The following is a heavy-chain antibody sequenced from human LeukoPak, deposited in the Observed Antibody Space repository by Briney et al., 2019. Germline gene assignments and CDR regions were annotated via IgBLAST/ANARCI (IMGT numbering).Heavy chain of an antibody. D-gene: IGHD1-26*01. Sequence: ASVKVSCKASGYTFTSYGIRWVRPAPGQGLEWMGWISAYNGNTNYAQKLQGRVTMTTDTSTSTAYMELRSLRSDDTAVYYCATHSGSAVSDYWGQGTLVTVSS. V-gene: IGHV1-18*01. J-gene: IGHJ4*02. CDR2: ISAYNGNT. CDR3: ATHSGSAVSDY. CDR1: GYTFTSYG.